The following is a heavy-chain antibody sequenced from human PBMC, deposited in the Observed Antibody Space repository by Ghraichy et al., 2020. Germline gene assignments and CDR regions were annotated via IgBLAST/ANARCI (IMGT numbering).Heavy chain of an antibody. Sequence: ASVKVSCKASGYTFTSYDINWVRQATGQGLEWMGWMNPNSGNTGYAQKFQGRVTMTRNTSISTAYMELSSLRSEDTAVYYCARGAQLGYCSGGSCYGWFDPWGQGTLVTVSS. D-gene: IGHD2-15*01. CDR2: MNPNSGNT. J-gene: IGHJ5*02. CDR1: GYTFTSYD. V-gene: IGHV1-8*01. CDR3: ARGAQLGYCSGGSCYGWFDP.